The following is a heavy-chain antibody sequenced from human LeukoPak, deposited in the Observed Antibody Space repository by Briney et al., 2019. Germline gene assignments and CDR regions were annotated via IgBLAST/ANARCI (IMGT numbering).Heavy chain of an antibody. J-gene: IGHJ4*02. Sequence: PGGSLRLSCAASGFTFSDYYMSWIRQAPGKGLEWVSYISSSGSSISYADSVKGRFTISRDNAKNSLYLQMNSLRAEDTAVYYCARTYYYDSSGSYGFDYWGQGTLVTVSS. CDR1: GFTFSDYY. CDR3: ARTYYYDSSGSYGFDY. CDR2: ISSSGSSI. D-gene: IGHD3-22*01. V-gene: IGHV3-11*01.